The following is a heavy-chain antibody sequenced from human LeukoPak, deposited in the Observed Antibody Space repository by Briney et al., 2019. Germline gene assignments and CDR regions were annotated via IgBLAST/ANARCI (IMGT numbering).Heavy chain of an antibody. J-gene: IGHJ6*03. V-gene: IGHV1-2*02. CDR1: GYTFSDHY. CDR3: AWNAGGDFWSRDYYMDV. D-gene: IGHD3-3*01. CDR2: INPKNGGT. Sequence: ASVKVSCKPSGYTFSDHYTHWVRQAPGQGLEWMAWINPKNGGTTYAPKFQGRVTLTRDTSISTFYMELSRLTSDDTAVYYCAWNAGGDFWSRDYYMDVWGKGTTVTVS.